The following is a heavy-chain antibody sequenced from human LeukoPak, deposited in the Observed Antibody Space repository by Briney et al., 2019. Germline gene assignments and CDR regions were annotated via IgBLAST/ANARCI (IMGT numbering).Heavy chain of an antibody. J-gene: IGHJ6*02. V-gene: IGHV4-59*01. CDR1: GGSISSYY. CDR2: IYYSGST. D-gene: IGHD3-10*01. Sequence: SETLSLTCTVSGGSISSYYWSWIRQPPGKGLEWIGYIYYSGSTNYNPSLKSRVTISVDTSKNQFSLKLSSVTAADTAVYYCARVRFGGYYGSGSYYNQSYYYYGVDVWGQGTTVTVSS. CDR3: ARVRFGGYYGSGSYYNQSYYYYGVDV.